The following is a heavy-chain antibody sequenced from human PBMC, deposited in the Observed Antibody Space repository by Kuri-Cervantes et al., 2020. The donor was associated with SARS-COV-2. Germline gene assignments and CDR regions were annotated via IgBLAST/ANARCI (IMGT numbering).Heavy chain of an antibody. CDR1: GDSMDSVYYY. D-gene: IGHD3-3*01. V-gene: IGHV4-30-4*01. Sequence: SCIVSGDSMDSVYYYWSWIRQPPGKGLEWIGYTLYSGSPYYNPSLKSRLSISVDTSKKQFSLNLGSVTVADTAVYYCARVRDDFWSGHLFDLWGRGTLVTVSS. CDR3: ARVRDDFWSGHLFDL. CDR2: TLYSGSP. J-gene: IGHJ2*01.